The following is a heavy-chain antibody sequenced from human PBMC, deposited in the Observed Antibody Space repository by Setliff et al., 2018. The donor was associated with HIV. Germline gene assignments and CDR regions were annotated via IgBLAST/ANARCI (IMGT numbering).Heavy chain of an antibody. J-gene: IGHJ4*02. CDR3: VNGGSVGQFDY. CDR2: TNPQSDIA. Sequence: SVKVSCKASGFTFNHYALSWVRQAPGQRPEWMGGTNPQSDIANYAQRFQGRVTITADHSTTTAYMEMSSLRSDDTAEYYCVNGGSVGQFDYWGQGTLVTVSS. CDR1: GFTFNHYA. V-gene: IGHV1-69*10. D-gene: IGHD3-16*01.